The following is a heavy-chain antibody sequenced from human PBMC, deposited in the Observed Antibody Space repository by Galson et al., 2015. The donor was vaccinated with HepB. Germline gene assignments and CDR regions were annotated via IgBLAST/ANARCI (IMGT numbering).Heavy chain of an antibody. J-gene: IGHJ6*02. Sequence: SLRLSCAASGFTFSSYGMHWVRQAPGKGLEWVAVISYDGSNKYYADSVKGRFTISRDDSKNTLYLQMNSLRAEDTAVYYCASRPATDFWSGYDYYYYGMDVWGQGTTVTVSS. V-gene: IGHV3-30*03. D-gene: IGHD3-3*01. CDR2: ISYDGSNK. CDR1: GFTFSSYG. CDR3: ASRPATDFWSGYDYYYYGMDV.